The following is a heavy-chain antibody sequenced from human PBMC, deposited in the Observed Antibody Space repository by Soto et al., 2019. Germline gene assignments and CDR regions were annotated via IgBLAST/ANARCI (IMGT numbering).Heavy chain of an antibody. V-gene: IGHV4-4*02. CDR1: GGSISSSNW. J-gene: IGHJ6*02. D-gene: IGHD6-19*01. CDR3: ARDQRSVAVAGNYYYYGMDV. CDR2: IYHSGST. Sequence: SETLSLTCAVSGGSISSSNWWSWVRQPPGKGLEWIGEIYHSGSTNYNPSLKSRVTISVDKSKNQFSLKLSSVTAADTAVYYCARDQRSVAVAGNYYYYGMDVWGQGTTVTVSS.